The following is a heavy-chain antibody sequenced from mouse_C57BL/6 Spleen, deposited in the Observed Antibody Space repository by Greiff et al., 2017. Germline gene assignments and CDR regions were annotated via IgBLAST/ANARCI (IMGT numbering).Heavy chain of an antibody. J-gene: IGHJ1*03. CDR3: ARSGYSYWYCDV. Sequence: QVQLQQPGAELVKPGASVKLSCKASGYTFTSYWMHWVKQRPGQGLEWIGMIHPNSGSTNYNEKFKSKATLTVDKSSSTAYMQLSSLTSEDSAVYYCARSGYSYWYCDVWGTGTTVTVSS. D-gene: IGHD2-12*01. V-gene: IGHV1-64*01. CDR2: IHPNSGST. CDR1: GYTFTSYW.